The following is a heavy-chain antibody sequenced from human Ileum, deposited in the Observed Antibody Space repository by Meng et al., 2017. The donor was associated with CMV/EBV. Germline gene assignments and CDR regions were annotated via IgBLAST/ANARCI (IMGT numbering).Heavy chain of an antibody. Sequence: QVQLQQGGAGLLTPSETLSLTCAVYGGSFRGYSWSWIRQPPGKGLEWIGEINHSGSTNYNPSLKSRVTISVDTSKNQFSLKLSSVTAADTAVYYCARGRRDGYNNPPLDYWGQGTLVTVSS. CDR2: INHSGST. V-gene: IGHV4-34*01. D-gene: IGHD5-24*01. J-gene: IGHJ4*02. CDR1: GGSFRGYS. CDR3: ARGRRDGYNNPPLDY.